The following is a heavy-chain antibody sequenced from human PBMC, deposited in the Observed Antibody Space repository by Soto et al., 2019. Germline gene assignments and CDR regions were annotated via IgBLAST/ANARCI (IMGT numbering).Heavy chain of an antibody. Sequence: GESLKISCKGSGYSFTTYWIAWVRQMPGKGLEWMGIIYPGDSYIRYRPSFQGQFTISADESINTAYLQWSSLKASDTAMYYCARRKDRNISGSSFDSWGQGTLVTVSS. CDR1: GYSFTTYW. V-gene: IGHV5-51*01. J-gene: IGHJ4*02. CDR2: IYPGDSYI. CDR3: ARRKDRNISGSSFDS. D-gene: IGHD5-18*01.